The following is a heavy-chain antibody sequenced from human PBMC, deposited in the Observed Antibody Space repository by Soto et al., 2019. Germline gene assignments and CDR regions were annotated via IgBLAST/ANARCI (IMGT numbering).Heavy chain of an antibody. CDR3: ARWGTTGGLDV. D-gene: IGHD3-16*01. CDR2: TSYDGTDK. Sequence: QVQLVESGGGVVQPGTSLRVSCVGSGFTFRSYVIHWVRQAPGKGLEWVALTSYDGTDKYYGDSVRGRFTISRDNSRNTVELQRDSLRLEDTARYYCARWGTTGGLDVWGQGTLVSVSS. CDR1: GFTFRSYV. V-gene: IGHV3-30*19. J-gene: IGHJ1*01.